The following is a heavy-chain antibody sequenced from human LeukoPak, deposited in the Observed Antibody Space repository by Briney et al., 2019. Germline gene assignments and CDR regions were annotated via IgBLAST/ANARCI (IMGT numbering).Heavy chain of an antibody. D-gene: IGHD2-21*02. J-gene: IGHJ4*02. CDR1: GFTFSSYS. CDR3: ASNGGYCGGDCYSY. V-gene: IGHV3-21*01. CDR2: ISTSSSYI. Sequence: GGSLRLSCAASGFTFSSYSMSWVRQAPGKGLEWVSSISTSSSYIYYADSVKGRFTISRGNAKNSLYLQMNSLRAEDTAVYYCASNGGYCGGDCYSYWGQGTLVTVSS.